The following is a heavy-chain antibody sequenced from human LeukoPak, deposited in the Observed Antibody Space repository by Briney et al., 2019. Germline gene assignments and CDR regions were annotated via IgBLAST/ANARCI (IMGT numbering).Heavy chain of an antibody. V-gene: IGHV3-11*06. D-gene: IGHD3-10*01. Sequence: GGSLRLSCAASGFTFSDYYMSWIRQAPGKGLEWVSYISSSSSYTYYADSVKGRFTISRDNAKNSLYLQMNSLRAEDTAVYYCASEDYGSGTPYGMDVWGKGTTVTVSS. J-gene: IGHJ6*04. CDR3: ASEDYGSGTPYGMDV. CDR1: GFTFSDYY. CDR2: ISSSSSYT.